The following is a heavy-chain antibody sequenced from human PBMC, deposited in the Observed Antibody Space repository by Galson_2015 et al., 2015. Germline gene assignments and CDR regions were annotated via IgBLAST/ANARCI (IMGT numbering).Heavy chain of an antibody. V-gene: IGHV3-15*01. CDR1: GFTFSNAW. CDR3: TPSIAAAGRDY. CDR2: IKSKTDGGTT. J-gene: IGHJ4*02. Sequence: SLRLSCAASGFTFSNAWMSWVRQAPGKGLEWVGRIKSKTDGGTTDYAAPVKGRLTISRDDSENTLYLQMNSLKTEDTAVYYCTPSIAAAGRDYWGQGTLVTVSS. D-gene: IGHD6-13*01.